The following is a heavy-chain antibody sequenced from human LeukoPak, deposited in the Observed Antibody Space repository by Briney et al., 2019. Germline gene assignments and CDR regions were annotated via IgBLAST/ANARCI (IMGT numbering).Heavy chain of an antibody. CDR2: IYDGGRT. CDR3: ARMDCHVSGSYKRFDP. D-gene: IGHD3-10*01. V-gene: IGHV4-59*08. CDR1: GGSISSYL. J-gene: IGHJ5*02. Sequence: PSETLSLTCTVSGGSISSYLWGWVRQPPGKGLEWIGHIYDGGRTNYNDSLKSRITISVDTSKMQYSQKLSTVTAAATDDYYCARMDCHVSGSYKRFDPWGQGTLVTVSS.